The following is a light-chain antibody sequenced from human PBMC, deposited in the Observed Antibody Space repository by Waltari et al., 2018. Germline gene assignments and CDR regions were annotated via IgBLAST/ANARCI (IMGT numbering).Light chain of an antibody. J-gene: IGLJ2*01. CDR2: DVS. V-gene: IGLV2-23*02. CDR3: CSYAGSSTFG. CDR1: SSDVGDYNY. Sequence: QSALTQPASVSGSPGQSITISCTGTSSDVGDYNYVSWYQQHPGKAPKLMIYDVSKRPSGVSNRCSCSKSGKTASLTISGLQAEDEGDYYCCSYAGSSTFGFGGGTKLTVL.